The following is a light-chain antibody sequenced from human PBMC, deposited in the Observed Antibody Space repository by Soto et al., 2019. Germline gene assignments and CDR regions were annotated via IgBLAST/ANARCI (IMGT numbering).Light chain of an antibody. J-gene: IGKJ1*01. CDR2: GAS. Sequence: EIVLTQSPGTLSLSPGERATLSCRASQSVSSSYLAWYQQKPGQAPRLLIYGASSRATGIPDRFSGSGSGTDFPLTLSRLEPEDFAVYYCQQYGSSPWTFGQGTTVEIK. CDR3: QQYGSSPWT. CDR1: QSVSSSY. V-gene: IGKV3-20*01.